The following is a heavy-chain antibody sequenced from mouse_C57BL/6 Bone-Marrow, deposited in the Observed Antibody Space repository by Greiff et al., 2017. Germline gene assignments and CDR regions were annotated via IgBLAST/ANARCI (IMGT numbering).Heavy chain of an antibody. D-gene: IGHD1-1*01. CDR1: GYTFTSYW. J-gene: IGHJ1*03. CDR3: ARIYYYGSRYFDV. CDR2: LDPSDSYT. Sequence: VQLQQPGAELVKPGASVKLSCKASGYTFTSYWMQWVKQRPGQGLEWIGELDPSDSYTNYNQKFKGKATLTVDTSSSTAYMQLSSLTSEDSAVYYCARIYYYGSRYFDVWGTGTTVTVSS. V-gene: IGHV1-50*01.